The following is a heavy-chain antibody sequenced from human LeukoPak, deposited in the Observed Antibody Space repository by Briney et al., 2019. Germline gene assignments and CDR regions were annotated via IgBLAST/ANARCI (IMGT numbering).Heavy chain of an antibody. CDR3: ARALRGSTTYYFDY. CDR2: VYTSGST. V-gene: IGHV4-4*07. J-gene: IGHJ4*02. Sequence: KPSETLSLTCSVSGVSGGSFTSYSRTWIRQSAEKGLEWIGRVYTSGSTNFNPSLQSRVTMLLDTSKNQFSLTLNSVTAADTAVYYCARALRGSTTYYFDYWGRGILVTVSS. CDR1: GGSFTSYS. D-gene: IGHD1-26*01.